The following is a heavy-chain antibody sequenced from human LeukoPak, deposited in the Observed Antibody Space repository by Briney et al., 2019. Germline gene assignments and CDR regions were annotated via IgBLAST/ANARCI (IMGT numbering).Heavy chain of an antibody. D-gene: IGHD1-1*01. CDR1: GGSISGYY. V-gene: IGHV4-59*01. Sequence: SETLSLTCTVSGGSISGYYRSWIRQPPGKRLEWIGYINYSGSTNYNPSLKSRVTISVDTSKNQLSLKPTSVSAADTAVYYCARATEWNDLDYWGQGTLVNVSS. CDR2: INYSGST. CDR3: ARATEWNDLDY. J-gene: IGHJ4*02.